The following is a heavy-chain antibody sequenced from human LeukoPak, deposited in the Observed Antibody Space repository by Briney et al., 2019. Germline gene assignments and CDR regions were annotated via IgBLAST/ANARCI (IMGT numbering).Heavy chain of an antibody. V-gene: IGHV3-43*02. CDR1: GFTFDDYA. J-gene: IGHJ3*02. Sequence: GGSLRLSCAASGFTFDDYAMHWVRQAPGKGLEWVSLISGDGGSTYYADSVKGRFTISRDNSKNSLYLQMNSLRTEDTAWYYCAKVVERWLREGDAFDIWGQGTMVTGSS. CDR2: ISGDGGST. CDR3: AKVVERWLREGDAFDI. D-gene: IGHD5-24*01.